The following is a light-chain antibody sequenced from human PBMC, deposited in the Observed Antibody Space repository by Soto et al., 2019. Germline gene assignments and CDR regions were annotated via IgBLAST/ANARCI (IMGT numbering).Light chain of an antibody. J-gene: IGKJ3*01. CDR3: QQFNRYPRT. V-gene: IGKV1-9*01. CDR2: AAS. CDR1: QGISSY. Sequence: IQLTQSPSSLSASVGDRVTITCRASQGISSYLAWYQQKPGKAPKVLIYAASTLRIGVPSRFSGSGSGTDFTLTISSLQPEYFATYCCQQFNRYPRTFGPGTKVDLK.